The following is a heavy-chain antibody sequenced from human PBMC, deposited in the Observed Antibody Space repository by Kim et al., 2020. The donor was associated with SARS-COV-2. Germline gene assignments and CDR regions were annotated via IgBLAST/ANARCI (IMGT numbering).Heavy chain of an antibody. CDR2: INGAGSRT. Sequence: GGSLRLSCAASGFTFSSYAMSWVRQAPGKGLEWVSGINGAGSRTDYADSVKGRFTISRDNSENTLYLQMNSLRAEDTALYYCAKYRYYYGTTGYYHFDY. CDR3: AKYRYYYGTTGYYHFDY. CDR1: GFTFSSYA. D-gene: IGHD3-22*01. V-gene: IGHV3-23*01. J-gene: IGHJ4*01.